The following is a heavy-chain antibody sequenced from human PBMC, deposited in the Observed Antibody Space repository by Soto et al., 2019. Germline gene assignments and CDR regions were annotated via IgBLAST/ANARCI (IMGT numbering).Heavy chain of an antibody. D-gene: IGHD5-18*01. CDR1: GFTFSSYA. CDR2: ISGSGGST. J-gene: IGHJ4*02. CDR3: AKTTAMGFFDY. Sequence: EVQVLESGGGSVQPGGSLRLSCSASGFTFSSYAMSWVRQGPGKGLEWASTISGSGGSTNYADSVKGRFTISRDNSKNTLYLQMNSLRAEDTAVYYCAKTTAMGFFDYWGQGTLVTVSS. V-gene: IGHV3-23*01.